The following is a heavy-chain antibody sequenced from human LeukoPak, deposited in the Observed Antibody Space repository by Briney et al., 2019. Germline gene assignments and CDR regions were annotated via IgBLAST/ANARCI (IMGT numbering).Heavy chain of an antibody. V-gene: IGHV3-30-3*01. CDR1: GFTFSSYA. D-gene: IGHD2-2*01. J-gene: IGHJ6*02. CDR3: AREWGRYCSGTSCRDYYNYYGMDV. CDR2: ISYDGSNK. Sequence: PGGSLRLSCAASGFTFSSYAMHWVRQARGKGLEWVTVISYDGSNKYYADSVKGRFTISRDNSKNTLYLQMNSLRGEDTAVYYCAREWGRYCSGTSCRDYYNYYGMDVWGQGTTVTVSS.